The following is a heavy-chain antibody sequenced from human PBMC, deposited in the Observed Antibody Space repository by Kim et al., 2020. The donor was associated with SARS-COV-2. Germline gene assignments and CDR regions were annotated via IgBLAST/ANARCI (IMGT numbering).Heavy chain of an antibody. D-gene: IGHD7-27*01. CDR2: ISYDGSNK. CDR1: GFTFSSYG. Sequence: GGSLRLSCAASGFTFSSYGMHWVRQAPGKGLEWVAVISYDGSNKYYADSVKGRFTISRDNSKNTLYLQMNSLRAEDTAVYYCAKDLGYWGQGTLVTVSS. V-gene: IGHV3-30*18. CDR3: AKDLGY. J-gene: IGHJ4*02.